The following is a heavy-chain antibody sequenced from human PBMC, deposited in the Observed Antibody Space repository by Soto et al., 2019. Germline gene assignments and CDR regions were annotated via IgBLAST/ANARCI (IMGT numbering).Heavy chain of an antibody. CDR2: IYYSGST. CDR1: GGSISSYY. V-gene: IGHV4-59*01. J-gene: IGHJ6*02. Sequence: SETLSLTCTVSGGSISSYYWSWIRQPPGKGLEWIGYIYYSGSTNYNPSLKSRVTISVDTSKNQFSLKLSSVTAADTAVYYCARVPSLATVVTPYYYYGMDVWGQGTTVTVSS. CDR3: ARVPSLATVVTPYYYYGMDV. D-gene: IGHD4-17*01.